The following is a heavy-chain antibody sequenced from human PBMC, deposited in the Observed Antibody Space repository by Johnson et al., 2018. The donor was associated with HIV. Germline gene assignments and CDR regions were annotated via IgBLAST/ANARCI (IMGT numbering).Heavy chain of an antibody. D-gene: IGHD6-13*01. Sequence: QVQLVESGGGLVKPGWSLRLSCTASGFSFSDYYMNWIRQAPGKGLAWVAFIRFDGSDKYYADSAQGRFTISRDNSKNTLYLQMNSLRAEDTAVYYCAFSSWYAFDIWGQGTMVTVSS. V-gene: IGHV3-30*02. CDR2: IRFDGSDK. CDR1: GFSFSDYY. CDR3: AFSSWYAFDI. J-gene: IGHJ3*02.